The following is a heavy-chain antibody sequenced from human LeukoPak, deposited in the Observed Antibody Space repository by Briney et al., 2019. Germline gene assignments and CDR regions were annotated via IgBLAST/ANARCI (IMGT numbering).Heavy chain of an antibody. Sequence: ASVKVSCKASGYTFLSYYMHWVRQAPGQGLEWMGWINPNSGGTNYAQKFQGWVTMTRDTSISTAYMELSRLRSDDTAVYYCARARGRYDYGDQGSVWFDPWGQGTLVSVSS. CDR3: ARARGRYDYGDQGSVWFDP. CDR1: GYTFLSYY. J-gene: IGHJ5*02. D-gene: IGHD4-17*01. V-gene: IGHV1-2*04. CDR2: INPNSGGT.